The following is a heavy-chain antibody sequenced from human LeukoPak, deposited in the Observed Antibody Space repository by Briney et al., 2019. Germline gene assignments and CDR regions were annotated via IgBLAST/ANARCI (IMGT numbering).Heavy chain of an antibody. CDR2: TYYRSKWYN. Sequence: SQTLSLTCVISGDSVSSDSAAWNWIRQSPSRGLEWLGRTYYRSKWYNDYAPSVKSRITINPDTSKSQVSLQLNSVTPEDTAVYYCVGSRLGHWGQGTLVTVSS. CDR1: GDSVSSDSAA. CDR3: VGSRLGH. J-gene: IGHJ5*02. D-gene: IGHD6-13*01. V-gene: IGHV6-1*01.